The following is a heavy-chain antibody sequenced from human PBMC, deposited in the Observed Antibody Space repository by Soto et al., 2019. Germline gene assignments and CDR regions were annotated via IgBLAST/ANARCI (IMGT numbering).Heavy chain of an antibody. V-gene: IGHV3-43*01. D-gene: IGHD2-2*01. J-gene: IGHJ4*02. CDR3: ANEKHDASWTSFDY. CDR1: GFTFDDFS. Sequence: EVQLVESGGAVVQPGGSLRLSCAASGFTFDDFSMHWVRQAPGKGLEWVSLIGRDGIYTYYADSVKGRFTISRDNSKNSLYLQMTSLTTEDTAFYFCANEKHDASWTSFDYWGQETLVTVSS. CDR2: IGRDGIYT.